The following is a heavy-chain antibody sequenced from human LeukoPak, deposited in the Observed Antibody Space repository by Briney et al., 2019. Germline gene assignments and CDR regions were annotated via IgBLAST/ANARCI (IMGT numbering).Heavy chain of an antibody. Sequence: GGSLRLSCAASGLTFSTYTMNWVRQAPGKGLEWVSSISSSSSYIYYADSVKGRFTISRDNAKKSLYLQMNSLRAEDTAVYYCARVPGYRVGYWGQGTLVTVSS. CDR2: ISSSSSYI. CDR1: GLTFSTYT. V-gene: IGHV3-21*01. D-gene: IGHD3-9*01. CDR3: ARVPGYRVGY. J-gene: IGHJ4*02.